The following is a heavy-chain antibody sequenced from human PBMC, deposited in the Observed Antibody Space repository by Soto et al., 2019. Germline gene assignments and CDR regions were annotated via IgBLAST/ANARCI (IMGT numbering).Heavy chain of an antibody. D-gene: IGHD5-12*01. J-gene: IGHJ5*02. CDR3: ARDHYDYHYNWFDP. CDR1: GGSISSGGYY. V-gene: IGHV4-31*03. Sequence: SETLSLTCTVSGGSISSGGYYWSWIRQHPGKGLEWIGYSYYSGSTYYNPSLKSRVTISVDTSKNQFSLKLSSVTAADTAVYYCARDHYDYHYNWFDPWGQGTLVTVSS. CDR2: SYYSGST.